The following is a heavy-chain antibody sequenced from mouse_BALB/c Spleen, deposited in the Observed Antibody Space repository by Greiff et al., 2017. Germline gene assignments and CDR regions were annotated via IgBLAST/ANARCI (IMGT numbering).Heavy chain of an antibody. CDR2: ISYSGST. D-gene: IGHD2-4*01. J-gene: IGHJ3*01. Sequence: EVKLMESGPGLVKPSQSLSLTCTVTGYSITSDYAWNWIRQFPGNKLEWMGYISYSGSTSYNPSLKSRISITRDTSKNQFFLQLNSVTTEDTATYYCAKDTMITGFAYWGQGTLVTVSA. V-gene: IGHV3-2*02. CDR1: GYSITSDYA. CDR3: AKDTMITGFAY.